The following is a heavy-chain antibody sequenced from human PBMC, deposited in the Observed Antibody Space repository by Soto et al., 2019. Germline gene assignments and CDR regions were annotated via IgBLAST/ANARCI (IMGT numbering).Heavy chain of an antibody. Sequence: NPSETLSLTCAVYGGSFSGYYWSWIRQSPGKGLEWIGEINQSGSTNYNPSLKSRVTISVDTSKNQFSLKLRSVTAADTAVYYCARHQSHSSSYVDPWGQGTLVTVSS. V-gene: IGHV4-34*01. CDR1: GGSFSGYY. D-gene: IGHD6-13*01. J-gene: IGHJ5*02. CDR3: ARHQSHSSSYVDP. CDR2: INQSGST.